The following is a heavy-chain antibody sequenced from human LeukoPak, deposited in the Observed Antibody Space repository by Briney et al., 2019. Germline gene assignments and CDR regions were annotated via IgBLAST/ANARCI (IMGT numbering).Heavy chain of an antibody. CDR2: INTDGSST. Sequence: GGSLRLSCTAAGFTFSSYWMHWVRQAPGKGLVWVSHINTDGSSTSYAGSVKGRFTISRDNAKNTPYLQVNSLRAEDTAVYYCTASLLSPGNIWGQGTVVTVSS. V-gene: IGHV3-74*01. CDR3: TASLLSPGNI. CDR1: GFTFSSYW. J-gene: IGHJ3*02. D-gene: IGHD3-10*01.